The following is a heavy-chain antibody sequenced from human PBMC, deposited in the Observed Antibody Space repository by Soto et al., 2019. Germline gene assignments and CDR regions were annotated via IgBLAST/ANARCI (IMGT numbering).Heavy chain of an antibody. CDR3: ATDCPNWGKDFDS. CDR2: VWHDESNK. J-gene: IGHJ4*02. V-gene: IGHV3-33*01. D-gene: IGHD7-27*01. CDR1: GFSFSTYG. Sequence: QVQLVESGGGVVQPGRSLRLSCAASGFSFSTYGMHWVRQAPGKGLEWVAVVWHDESNKYYADSVNGRFTISRDNSKNTLYMQMNSLRAEDTAVYYCATDCPNWGKDFDSWGQGTLVIVSS.